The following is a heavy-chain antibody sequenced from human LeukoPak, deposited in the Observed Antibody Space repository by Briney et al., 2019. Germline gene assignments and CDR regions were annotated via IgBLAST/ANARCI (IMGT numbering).Heavy chain of an antibody. D-gene: IGHD4-17*01. CDR1: GFTFSSYS. J-gene: IGHJ4*02. CDR2: ISSSSSYI. CDR3: ARDISFGDYVLDY. V-gene: IGHV3-21*01. Sequence: GGSLRLSCAASGFTFSSYSMNWVRQAPGKGLEWVSSISSSSSYIYYADSVKGRFTISRDNAKNSLYLQMNSLRAEDTAVYYCARDISFGDYVLDYWGQGTLVTVSS.